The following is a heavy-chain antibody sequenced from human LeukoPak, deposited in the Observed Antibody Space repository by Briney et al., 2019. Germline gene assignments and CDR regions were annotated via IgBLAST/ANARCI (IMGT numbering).Heavy chain of an antibody. Sequence: GGSLRLSCAASGFTVRSYYMSWVRQAPGKGLEWVSVIYSGGTTYYADSVKGRFSISRDNSKNTLYLQMNSLRAEDTAVYYCAKDPGYYGSGRFDFWGQGTMVTVSS. D-gene: IGHD3-10*01. V-gene: IGHV3-53*01. CDR2: IYSGGTT. CDR1: GFTVRSYY. CDR3: AKDPGYYGSGRFDF. J-gene: IGHJ3*01.